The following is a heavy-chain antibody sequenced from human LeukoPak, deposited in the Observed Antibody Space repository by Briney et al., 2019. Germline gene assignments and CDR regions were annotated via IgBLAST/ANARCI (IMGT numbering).Heavy chain of an antibody. CDR2: ISGSGGST. V-gene: IGHV3-23*01. CDR3: AKDKVDFWSGYYFDAFDT. Sequence: GGSLRLSCAASGFTFSSYAMSWVRQAPGKGLEWVSAISGSGGSTYYTDSVKGRFTISRDNSKNTLYLQMNSLRAEDTAVYYCAKDKVDFWSGYYFDAFDTWGQGTMVTVSS. J-gene: IGHJ3*02. CDR1: GFTFSSYA. D-gene: IGHD3-3*01.